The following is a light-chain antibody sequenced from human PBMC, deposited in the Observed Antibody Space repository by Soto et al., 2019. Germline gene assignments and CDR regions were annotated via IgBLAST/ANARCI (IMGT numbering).Light chain of an antibody. CDR2: AAS. V-gene: IGKV1-9*01. Sequence: DIQLTQSPSFLSASIGDSVTITCRASQAIGTYLAWYQQKPGKAPNLLVYAASTLHSGVPSRFSGSGSGTEFTLTITSLQPEYVATYYCQQLHTYLLTFGGWTKVQIK. J-gene: IGKJ4*01. CDR1: QAIGTY. CDR3: QQLHTYLLT.